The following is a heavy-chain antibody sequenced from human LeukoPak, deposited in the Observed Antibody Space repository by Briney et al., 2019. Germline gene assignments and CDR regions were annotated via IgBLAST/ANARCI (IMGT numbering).Heavy chain of an antibody. Sequence: SETLSLTCTVSGGSISSNNYYWGWIRQPPGKGLEWIGSISYGGTTYYNPSLESRVTISADTSKNQFSLNLSSVTAADTAVYYCGRRPGGAIEYWGQGTLVTVSS. J-gene: IGHJ4*02. V-gene: IGHV4-39*01. CDR1: GGSISSNNYY. CDR2: ISYGGTT. CDR3: GRRPGGAIEY. D-gene: IGHD2-2*02.